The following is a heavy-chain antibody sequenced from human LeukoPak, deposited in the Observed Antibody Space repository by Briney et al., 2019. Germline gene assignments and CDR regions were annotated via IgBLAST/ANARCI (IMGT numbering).Heavy chain of an antibody. J-gene: IGHJ4*02. CDR3: AKDPSPFGVVFY. V-gene: IGHV3-30*02. Sequence: GGSLRLSCAASGFTFSSYAMHWVRQAPGKGLEWVAFIRYDGSNKYYADSVKGRFTISRDNSKNTLYLQMNSLRAEDTAVYYCAKDPSPFGVVFYWGQGTLVTVSS. CDR2: IRYDGSNK. CDR1: GFTFSSYA. D-gene: IGHD3-3*01.